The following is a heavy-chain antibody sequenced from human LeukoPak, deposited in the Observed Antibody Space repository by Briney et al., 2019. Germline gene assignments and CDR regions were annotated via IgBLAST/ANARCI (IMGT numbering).Heavy chain of an antibody. J-gene: IGHJ4*02. CDR1: GYTFTSYY. V-gene: IGHV1-46*01. Sequence: ASVKVFCKASGYTFTSYYMHWVGQAPGQGLEWMGISNPSGGSTSYAQKFQGRVTMTRDTSTSTVYTELSSLRSEDTAVYYCARARGYSYGYVPGLDYLGQGTLVTVSP. CDR3: ARARGYSYGYVPGLDY. CDR2: SNPSGGST. D-gene: IGHD5-18*01.